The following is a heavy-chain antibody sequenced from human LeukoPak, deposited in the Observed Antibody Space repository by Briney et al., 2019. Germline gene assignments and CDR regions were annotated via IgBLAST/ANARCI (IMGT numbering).Heavy chain of an antibody. J-gene: IGHJ4*02. CDR3: ARGDSSSWYRGPFDY. CDR1: GGSISSYY. D-gene: IGHD6-13*01. V-gene: IGHV4-59*12. Sequence: ETLSLTCSVSGGSISSYYWSWIRQPPGKGLEWIGNIYYSGSANYNPSLKSRVTISVDTSKNQFSLKLSSVTAADTAVYYCARGDSSSWYRGPFDYWGQGTLVTVSS. CDR2: IYYSGSA.